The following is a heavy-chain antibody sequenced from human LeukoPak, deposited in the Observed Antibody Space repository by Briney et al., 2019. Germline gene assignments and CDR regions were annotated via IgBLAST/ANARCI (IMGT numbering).Heavy chain of an antibody. CDR1: GFTFSSYA. Sequence: GGSLRLSCAASGFTFSSYAMHWVRQAPGKGLEWVAVISYDGSNKYYADSVKGRFTISRDNSKNTLYLQMNSLRAEDTAVYYCARAAVYYYYYMDVWGKGTTVTVSS. D-gene: IGHD2-2*01. V-gene: IGHV3-30*04. J-gene: IGHJ6*03. CDR3: ARAAVYYYYYMDV. CDR2: ISYDGSNK.